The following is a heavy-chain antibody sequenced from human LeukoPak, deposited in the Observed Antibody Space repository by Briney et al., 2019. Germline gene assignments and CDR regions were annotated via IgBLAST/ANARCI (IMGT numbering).Heavy chain of an antibody. J-gene: IGHJ6*02. Sequence: GGSLRLSCAASGFTFSSYSMNWVRQAPGKGLEWVSSISSSSSYIYYADSVKGRFTISRDNAKNSLYLQMNSLRAEDTAVYYCARDLPYYDILTGYLPYGMDVWGQGTTVTVSS. CDR2: ISSSSSYI. D-gene: IGHD3-9*01. V-gene: IGHV3-21*01. CDR3: ARDLPYYDILTGYLPYGMDV. CDR1: GFTFSSYS.